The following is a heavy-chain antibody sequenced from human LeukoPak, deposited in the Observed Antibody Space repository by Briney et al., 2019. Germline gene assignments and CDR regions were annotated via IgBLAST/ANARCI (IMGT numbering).Heavy chain of an antibody. Sequence: PSETLSLTCAGSGYSISSGYYWGWIRQPPGKGLEWLGSIYHSGSPYYNPSLKSEFTVSVDAPKHQFSLQLSSVTAAHTAVCYCARAGPSASPDHWGQGTLVTVSS. CDR2: IYHSGSP. V-gene: IGHV4-38-2*01. J-gene: IGHJ5*02. CDR3: ARAGPSASPDH. CDR1: GYSISSGYY.